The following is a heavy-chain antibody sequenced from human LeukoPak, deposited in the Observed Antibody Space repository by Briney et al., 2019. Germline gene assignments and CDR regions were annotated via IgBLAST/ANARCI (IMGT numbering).Heavy chain of an antibody. CDR3: ARQADTAMDPSFDY. Sequence: SETLSLTCAVYGGSFSGYYWSWIRQPPGRGLEWIGEINHSGSTNYNPSLKSRVTISVDTSKNQFSLKLTSVTAADTAVYYCARQADTAMDPSFDYWGQGTLVTVSS. CDR2: INHSGST. J-gene: IGHJ4*02. D-gene: IGHD5-18*01. V-gene: IGHV4-34*01. CDR1: GGSFSGYY.